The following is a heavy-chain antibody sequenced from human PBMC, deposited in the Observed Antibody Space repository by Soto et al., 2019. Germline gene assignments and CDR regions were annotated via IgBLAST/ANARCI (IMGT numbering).Heavy chain of an antibody. J-gene: IGHJ6*03. CDR1: GFTFSDYY. CDR2: ISSSGSTI. Sequence: QVQLVESGGGLVKPGGSLRLSCAASGFTFSDYYMSWIRQAPGKGLEWVSYISSSGSTIYYADSVKGRFTISRDNAKNSLYVQMNSLRAEDTAVYYCATCGAQGLEWLLCYYMDVWGKGTTVTVSS. D-gene: IGHD3-3*01. CDR3: ATCGAQGLEWLLCYYMDV. V-gene: IGHV3-11*01.